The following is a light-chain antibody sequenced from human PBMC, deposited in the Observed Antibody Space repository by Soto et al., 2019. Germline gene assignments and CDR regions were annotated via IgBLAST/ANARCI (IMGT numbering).Light chain of an antibody. Sequence: EIVLTQSPGTLSLSPGERATLSCRASQSVSSSYLAWYQQKPGQAPRLLIYGPSSRATGIPDRFSGSGSGTDFTLTISRLEPEAFAVYYCQQYGTSPCTFGQGTKVEIK. CDR2: GPS. J-gene: IGKJ1*01. V-gene: IGKV3-20*01. CDR3: QQYGTSPCT. CDR1: QSVSSSY.